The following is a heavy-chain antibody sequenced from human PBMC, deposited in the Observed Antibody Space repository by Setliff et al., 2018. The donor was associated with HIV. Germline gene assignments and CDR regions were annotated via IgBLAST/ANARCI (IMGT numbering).Heavy chain of an antibody. CDR1: GFTVSSNY. CDR3: ARTAGGGFLTNYYYMDV. D-gene: IGHD3-3*01. J-gene: IGHJ6*03. V-gene: IGHV3-53*04. CDR2: IYSGGST. Sequence: PGGSLRLSCVVSGFTVSSNYMSWVRQAPGKGLEWVSVIYSGGSTYYADSVQGRFTISRHNSKNTLYLQMNSLSPEDTAVYYCARTAGGGFLTNYYYMDVWGKGATVTVSS.